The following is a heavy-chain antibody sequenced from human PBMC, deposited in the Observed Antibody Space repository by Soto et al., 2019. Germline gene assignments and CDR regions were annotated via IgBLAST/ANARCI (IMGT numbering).Heavy chain of an antibody. CDR1: GGSISSGGYY. Sequence: PSETLSLTCTVSGGSISSGGYYWSWTRQHPGKGLEWIGYIYYSGSTYYNPSLKSRVTISVDTSKNQFSLKLSSVTAADTAVYYCARGSSGSPLDYWGQGTLVTVSS. CDR2: IYYSGST. CDR3: ARGSSGSPLDY. D-gene: IGHD3-22*01. V-gene: IGHV4-31*03. J-gene: IGHJ4*02.